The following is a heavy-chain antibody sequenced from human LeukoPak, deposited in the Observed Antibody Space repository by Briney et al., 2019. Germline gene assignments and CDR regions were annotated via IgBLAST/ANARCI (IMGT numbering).Heavy chain of an antibody. CDR2: INPSDGST. D-gene: IGHD5-18*01. CDR3: ARSAYTYSSYFDY. Sequence: ASVKVSCKASGYSFTSYYMHWVRQAPGQGLEWMGMINPSDGSTSYPQRFQGRVTMTRDTSTSTVYMELSSLISEDSALYYCARSAYTYSSYFDYWGQGTLVTVSS. CDR1: GYSFTSYY. V-gene: IGHV1-46*01. J-gene: IGHJ4*02.